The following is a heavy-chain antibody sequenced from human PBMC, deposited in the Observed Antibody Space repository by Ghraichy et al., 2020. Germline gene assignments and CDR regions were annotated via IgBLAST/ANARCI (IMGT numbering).Heavy chain of an antibody. CDR1: GFTFSSYI. V-gene: IGHV3-21*01. Sequence: LSLTCAASGFTFSSYIMNWVRQAPGKGLEWVSSISSTSSYIYYADSVKGRFTISRDNAKNSLYLQMNSLRAEDTAVYYCARDWSGSYAAYYYYMDVWGKGTTVTVSS. CDR2: ISSTSSYI. D-gene: IGHD1-26*01. J-gene: IGHJ6*03. CDR3: ARDWSGSYAAYYYYMDV.